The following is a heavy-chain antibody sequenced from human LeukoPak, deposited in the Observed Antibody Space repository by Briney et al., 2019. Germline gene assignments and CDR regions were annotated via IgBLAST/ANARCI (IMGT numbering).Heavy chain of an antibody. CDR1: GGSISSGSYH. Sequence: SETLSLTCTVSGGSISSGSYHWSWIRQPAGKGLEWIGRIYTSGSTNYNPSLKSRVTISVDTSKNQFSLKLSSVTAADTAVYYCARDVWFGYYMDVWGKGTTVTISS. CDR2: IYTSGST. V-gene: IGHV4-61*02. J-gene: IGHJ6*03. D-gene: IGHD3-10*01. CDR3: ARDVWFGYYMDV.